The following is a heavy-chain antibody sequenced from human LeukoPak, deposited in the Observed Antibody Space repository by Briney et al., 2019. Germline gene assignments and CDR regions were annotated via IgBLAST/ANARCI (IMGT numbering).Heavy chain of an antibody. V-gene: IGHV4-38-2*01. Sequence: PSETLSLTCAVSGYSLSSGYYWGWIRQPPGKGLEGIGGFIHTGSTYYNPSLKSRVTISLDLSMNQFSLRLSSVTAADTAVYYCARHHSHYYGSGRYYNDYYYMDVWGKGTTVIVSS. J-gene: IGHJ6*03. CDR1: GYSLSSGYY. CDR2: FIHTGST. CDR3: ARHHSHYYGSGRYYNDYYYMDV. D-gene: IGHD3-10*01.